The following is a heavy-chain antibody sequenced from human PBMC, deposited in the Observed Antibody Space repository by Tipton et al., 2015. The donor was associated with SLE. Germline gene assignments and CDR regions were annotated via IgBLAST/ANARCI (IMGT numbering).Heavy chain of an antibody. J-gene: IGHJ3*02. D-gene: IGHD2-21*02. CDR2: IYYSGST. Sequence: TLSLTCTVSGGSISSHYWSWIRQPPGKGLEWIGYIYYSGSTNYNPSLKSRVTISVDTSKNQFSLKLSSVTAADTAVYYCARACTLGGDCYRDAFDIWGQGTIVTVSS. V-gene: IGHV4-59*11. CDR3: ARACTLGGDCYRDAFDI. CDR1: GGSISSHY.